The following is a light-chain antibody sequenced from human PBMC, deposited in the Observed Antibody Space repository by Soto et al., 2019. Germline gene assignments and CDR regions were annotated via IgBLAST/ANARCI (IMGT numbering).Light chain of an antibody. CDR3: QQFNSYPII. CDR1: QAIRGA. V-gene: IGKV1-13*02. J-gene: IGKJ5*01. Sequence: AIQLTQSPSSLSASVGDRVTITCRASQAIRGALAWYQQKPGKAPKILIYDVSSLQSGVPSRFSGSSSGTDFTLTISGLQPEDFATYYCQQFNSYPIIFGQGTRLDIK. CDR2: DVS.